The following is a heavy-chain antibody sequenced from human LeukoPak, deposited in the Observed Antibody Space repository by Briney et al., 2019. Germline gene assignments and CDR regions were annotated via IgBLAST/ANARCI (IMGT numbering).Heavy chain of an antibody. D-gene: IGHD6-19*01. CDR3: ARDQPYSSGWYYYYYMDV. CDR1: GFTFSSYW. CDR2: IKQDGSEK. Sequence: PGGSLRLSCAASGFTFSSYWMSSVRQAPGKGLEWVANIKQDGSEKYYVDSVKGRFTISRDNAKNSLYLQMNSLRAEDTAVYYCARDQPYSSGWYYYYYMDVWGKGTTVTVSS. V-gene: IGHV3-7*01. J-gene: IGHJ6*03.